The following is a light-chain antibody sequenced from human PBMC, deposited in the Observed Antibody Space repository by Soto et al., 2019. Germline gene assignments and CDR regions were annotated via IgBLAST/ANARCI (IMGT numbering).Light chain of an antibody. V-gene: IGKV3-20*01. CDR2: GAS. CDR3: QQYGSSPPYT. Sequence: EIVLTQSPGTLSLSPGERATLSCRASQSVSSNYLAWYQQKFGQAPRPLIYGASSRATGIPDRFSGSGSGTDFTLTISRLEPEDFAVYYCQQYGSSPPYTFGQGTKVDIK. J-gene: IGKJ2*01. CDR1: QSVSSNY.